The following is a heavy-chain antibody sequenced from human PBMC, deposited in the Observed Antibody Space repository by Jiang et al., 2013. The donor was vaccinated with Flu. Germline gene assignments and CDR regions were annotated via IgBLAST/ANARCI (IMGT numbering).Heavy chain of an antibody. CDR1: GDSVSSNGVA. V-gene: IGHV6-1*01. CDR2: TYYRSKWYN. Sequence: SQTLSLTCAISGDSVSSNGVAWNWIRQSPSRGLEWLGRTYYRSKWYNDYAVSVKSRIIIDPDTSKNQFSLQLNSVTPKDTAVYYCTRGRMSAFDIWGQGTMVTVSS. D-gene: IGHD2/OR15-2a*01. CDR3: TRGRMSAFDI. J-gene: IGHJ3*02.